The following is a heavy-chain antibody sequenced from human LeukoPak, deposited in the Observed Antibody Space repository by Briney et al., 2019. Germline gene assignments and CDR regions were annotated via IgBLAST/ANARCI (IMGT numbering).Heavy chain of an antibody. Sequence: PSETLPLTCTVSGGSISSSNYYWGWIRQPPGKGLEWIGSMYYTGTTYYKPSLKSRVTISEDTSKNQFSLKLSSVTAADTAVYYCARIGRGTYYTHFDYWGQGTLVTVSS. V-gene: IGHV4-39*01. CDR1: GGSISSSNYY. CDR2: MYYTGTT. CDR3: ARIGRGTYYTHFDY. J-gene: IGHJ4*02. D-gene: IGHD3-10*01.